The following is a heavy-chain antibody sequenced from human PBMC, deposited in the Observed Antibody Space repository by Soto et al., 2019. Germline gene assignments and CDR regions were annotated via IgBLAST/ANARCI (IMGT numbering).Heavy chain of an antibody. CDR2: INPNSGGT. CDR1: GYTFTGYY. Sequence: ASVKVSCKASGYTFTGYYMHWVRQAPGQGLEWMGWINPNSGGTNYAQKFQGWVTMTRDTSISTAYMKLSRLRSDDTAVYYCARDGEEGSSSSSNYYYYGMDVWGQGTTVTVSS. J-gene: IGHJ6*02. D-gene: IGHD6-6*01. CDR3: ARDGEEGSSSSSNYYYYGMDV. V-gene: IGHV1-2*04.